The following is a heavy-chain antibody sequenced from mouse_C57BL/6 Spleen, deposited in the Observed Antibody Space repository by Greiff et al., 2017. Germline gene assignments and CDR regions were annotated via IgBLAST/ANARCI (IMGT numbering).Heavy chain of an antibody. Sequence: VKLLESGAELARPGASVKMSCKASGYTFTSYTMHWVKQRPGQGLEWIGYINPSSGYTKYNQKFKDKATLTADKSSSTAYMQLSSLTSEDSAVYYCAVPFITTVVATGGFDYWGQGTTLTVSS. J-gene: IGHJ2*01. CDR3: AVPFITTVVATGGFDY. CDR1: GYTFTSYT. V-gene: IGHV1-4*01. D-gene: IGHD1-1*01. CDR2: INPSSGYT.